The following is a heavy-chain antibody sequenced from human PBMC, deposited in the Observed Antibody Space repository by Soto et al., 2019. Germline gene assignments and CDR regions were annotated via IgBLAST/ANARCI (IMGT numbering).Heavy chain of an antibody. D-gene: IGHD5-18*01. CDR2: VYYTGST. CDR1: GGSIRSGDDY. Sequence: PSETLSLTCTVSGGSIRSGDDYWTWIRQPPGKGLEWIGYVYYTGSTNYNPSLKSRVTMSVDTSKNQFSLKLSSVTAADTAVYYCVGVDGYSYGYSFDYWGHGTLVTVSS. CDR3: VGVDGYSYGYSFDY. V-gene: IGHV4-30-4*01. J-gene: IGHJ4*01.